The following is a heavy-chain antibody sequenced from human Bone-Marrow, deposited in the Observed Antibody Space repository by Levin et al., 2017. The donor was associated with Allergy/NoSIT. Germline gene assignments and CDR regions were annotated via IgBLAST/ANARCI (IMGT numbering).Heavy chain of an antibody. CDR2: IYYSGST. J-gene: IGHJ4*02. Sequence: SETLSLTCTVSGGSISSSSYYWGWIRQPPGKGLEWIGSIYYSGSTYYNPSLKSRVTISVDTSKNQFSLKLSSVTAADTAVYYCARRYISDGCLDYWGQGTLVTVSS. V-gene: IGHV4-39*01. CDR3: ARRYISDGCLDY. CDR1: GGSISSSSYY. D-gene: IGHD5-24*01.